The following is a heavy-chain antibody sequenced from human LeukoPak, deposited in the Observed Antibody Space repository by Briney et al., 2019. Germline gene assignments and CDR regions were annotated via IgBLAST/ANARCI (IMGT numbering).Heavy chain of an antibody. D-gene: IGHD3-10*01. J-gene: IGHJ5*02. V-gene: IGHV4-34*01. Sequence: SETLSLTCAVYGGSFSGYYWSWIRQPPGKGLEWIGEINHSGSTNYNPSLKSRVTISVDTSKNQFSLKLSSVTAADTAVYYCARHYALHLYRSWFGELLPENWFDPWGQGTLVTVSS. CDR1: GGSFSGYY. CDR2: INHSGST. CDR3: ARHYALHLYRSWFGELLPENWFDP.